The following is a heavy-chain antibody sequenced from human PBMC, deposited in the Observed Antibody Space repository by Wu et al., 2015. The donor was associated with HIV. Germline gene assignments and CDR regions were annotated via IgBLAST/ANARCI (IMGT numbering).Heavy chain of an antibody. CDR1: GYTFTTYD. J-gene: IGHJ4*02. Sequence: QVQLVQSGAEMKKPGASVKVSCKASGYTFTTYDFSWVRQAPGQGLEWMGWISAYNGNTKYAQKLQGRVTMTTDTSTSTAYMELRSLRSDDTAVYYCARDRSGYYSSSEDYFDYWGQGTLVTVSS. CDR3: ARDRSGYYSSSEDYFDY. D-gene: IGHD6-13*01. V-gene: IGHV1-18*01. CDR2: ISAYNGNT.